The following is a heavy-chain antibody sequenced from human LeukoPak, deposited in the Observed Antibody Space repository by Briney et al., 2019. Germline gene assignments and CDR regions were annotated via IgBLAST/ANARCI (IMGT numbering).Heavy chain of an antibody. J-gene: IGHJ4*02. CDR1: GFTFDDYA. D-gene: IGHD4-23*01. Sequence: GGSLRLSCADSGFTFDDYAMHWVRQAPGKGLEWVSLISGDGGSTYYADSVKGRFTISRDNSKNSLYLQMNSLRTEDTALYYCAKDTSGDYGGNQWGQGTLVTVSS. CDR3: AKDTSGDYGGNQ. V-gene: IGHV3-43*02. CDR2: ISGDGGST.